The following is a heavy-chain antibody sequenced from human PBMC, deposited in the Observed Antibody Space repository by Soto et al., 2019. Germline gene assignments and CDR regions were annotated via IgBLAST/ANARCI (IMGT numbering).Heavy chain of an antibody. CDR3: AREGILGLFDAYDL. D-gene: IGHD3-3*01. Sequence: GASVKVSCKASVFTSSGISWVRQAPGQRLEWMGWISTHNGNTIDAQKFQGRVIMTMDTSTTTVYMELRSLRPDDTAVYLCAREGILGLFDAYDLWGQGTMVTVSS. CDR1: VFTSSG. CDR2: ISTHNGNT. J-gene: IGHJ3*01. V-gene: IGHV1-18*04.